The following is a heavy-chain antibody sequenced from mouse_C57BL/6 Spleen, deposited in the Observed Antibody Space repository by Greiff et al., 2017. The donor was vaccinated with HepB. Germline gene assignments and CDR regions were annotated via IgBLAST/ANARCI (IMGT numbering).Heavy chain of an antibody. D-gene: IGHD2-4*01. Sequence: QVQLQQPGAELVRPGSSVKLSCKASGYTFTSYWMHWVKQRPIQGLEWIGNIDPSDSETHYNQKFKDKATLTVDKSSSTDYMQLSSLTSEDSAVYCCALYDYDGFAYWGQGTLVTVSA. CDR3: ALYDYDGFAY. CDR1: GYTFTSYW. CDR2: IDPSDSET. J-gene: IGHJ3*01. V-gene: IGHV1-52*01.